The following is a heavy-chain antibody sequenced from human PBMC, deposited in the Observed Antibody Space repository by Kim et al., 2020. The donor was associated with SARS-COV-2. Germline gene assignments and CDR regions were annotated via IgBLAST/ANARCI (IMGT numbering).Heavy chain of an antibody. D-gene: IGHD3-10*01. CDR1: GFTFSSYW. CDR2: INSDGSST. CDR3: ARGITMVQGVILYYYYGMDV. V-gene: IGHV3-74*01. Sequence: GGSLRLSCAASGFTFSSYWMHWVRQAPGKGLVWVSRINSDGSSTSYADSVKGRFTISRDNAKNTLYLQMNSLRAEDTAVYYCARGITMVQGVILYYYYGMDVWGQGTTVTVSS. J-gene: IGHJ6*02.